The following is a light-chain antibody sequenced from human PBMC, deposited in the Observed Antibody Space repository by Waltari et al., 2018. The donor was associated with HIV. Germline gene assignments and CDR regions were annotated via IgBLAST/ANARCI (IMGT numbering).Light chain of an antibody. Sequence: QSVLTQPPSASGTPGQRVTISCSVSSANIGTRTVSCCQQLPGTAPKLLIYSNNQRPSGVTDRFSGSKSGTSAALAISGLQSEDEADYYCATWDDSLNGYVLGAGTRVTVL. J-gene: IGLJ1*01. CDR1: SANIGTRT. V-gene: IGLV1-44*01. CDR2: SNN. CDR3: ATWDDSLNGYV.